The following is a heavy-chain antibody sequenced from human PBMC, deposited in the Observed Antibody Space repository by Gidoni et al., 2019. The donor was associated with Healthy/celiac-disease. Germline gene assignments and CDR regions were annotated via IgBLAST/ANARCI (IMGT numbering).Heavy chain of an antibody. J-gene: IGHJ4*02. D-gene: IGHD2-2*01. CDR1: GGSISSYY. V-gene: IGHV4-59*01. CDR3: AGSRYFDY. CDR2: IYYSGST. Sequence: QVQLQESGPGLVKPSETLSLTCTVSGGSISSYYWSWIRQPPGKGLEWIGYIYYSGSTNYNPSLTSRVTISVDTSKNQFSLKLSSVTAADTAVYYCAGSRYFDYWGQGTLVTVSS.